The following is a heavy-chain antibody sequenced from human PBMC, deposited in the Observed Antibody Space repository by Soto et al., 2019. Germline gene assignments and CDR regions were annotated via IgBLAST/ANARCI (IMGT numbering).Heavy chain of an antibody. CDR2: IWYDGSNK. D-gene: IGHD3-3*01. CDR1: GFTFSSYG. V-gene: IGHV3-33*01. J-gene: IGHJ3*02. CDR3: ARGPGALLEPNAFDI. Sequence: GGSLRLSCAASGFTFSSYGMHWVRQAPGKGLEWVAVIWYDGSNKYYADSVKGRFTISRDNSKNTLYLQMNSLRAEDTAVYYCARGPGALLEPNAFDIWGQGTMVTVSS.